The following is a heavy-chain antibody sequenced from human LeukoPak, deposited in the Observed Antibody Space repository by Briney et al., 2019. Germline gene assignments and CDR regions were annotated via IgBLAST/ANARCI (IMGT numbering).Heavy chain of an antibody. D-gene: IGHD1-26*01. V-gene: IGHV3-53*05. CDR1: GFTVSASD. J-gene: IGHJ4*02. CDR3: ARCGMMDSGVYFES. Sequence: GGSLRLSCTASGFTVSASDMNWVRQAPGKGLEWVSIIYNSGNTFYADSVKGRFTISRDISKNTLHLQMNSLRPDDTAVYYCARCGMMDSGVYFESWGQGTLVTASS. CDR2: IYNSGNT.